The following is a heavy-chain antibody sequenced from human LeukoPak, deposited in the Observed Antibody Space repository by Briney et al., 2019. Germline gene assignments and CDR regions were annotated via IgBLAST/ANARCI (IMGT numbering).Heavy chain of an antibody. J-gene: IGHJ6*03. D-gene: IGHD6-19*01. Sequence: SETLSLTCTVSGGSISYSSYYWGWLRQPPGKGLEWIGSIHYSGSTYYNPSLKSRVTISVYTSKNPFSLKLSSVTAAGTAVYYSARDAGIGQWLGYYYYYYMDVWGKGTTVTVSS. CDR1: GGSISYSSYY. CDR3: ARDAGIGQWLGYYYYYYMDV. CDR2: IHYSGST. V-gene: IGHV4-39*07.